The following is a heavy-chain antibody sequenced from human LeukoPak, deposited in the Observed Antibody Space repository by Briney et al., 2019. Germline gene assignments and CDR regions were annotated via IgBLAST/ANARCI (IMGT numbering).Heavy chain of an antibody. CDR2: INHSGNT. CDR3: ARETTLAGFASGLGFNY. Sequence: SETLSLTCTVSGGSISSGGYYWSWIRQPPGKGLEWIGEINHSGNTNYNPSLKSRITMSIDTSKNQFSLELTSVTAADTATYYCARETTLAGFASGLGFNYWGQGILVTVSS. J-gene: IGHJ4*02. CDR1: GGSISSGGYY. D-gene: IGHD6-19*01. V-gene: IGHV4-61*08.